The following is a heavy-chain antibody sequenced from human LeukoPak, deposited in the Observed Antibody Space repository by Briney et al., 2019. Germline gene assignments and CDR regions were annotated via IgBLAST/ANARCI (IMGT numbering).Heavy chain of an antibody. Sequence: SETLSLTCTVSDDSISDYYRGWIRQPPGKGLEWIGYFHNSGTSTYNPSLKSRVTISADTSKNQFSLKLNSLTTADTAVYYCAETHGVPWGQGTLVTVSS. V-gene: IGHV4-59*01. D-gene: IGHD2-8*01. CDR2: FHNSGTS. J-gene: IGHJ4*02. CDR1: DDSISDYY. CDR3: AETHGVP.